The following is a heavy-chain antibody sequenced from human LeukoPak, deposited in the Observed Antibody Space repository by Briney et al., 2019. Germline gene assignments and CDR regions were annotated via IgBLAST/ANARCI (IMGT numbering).Heavy chain of an antibody. CDR2: IYTIGST. D-gene: IGHD3-22*01. Sequence: PSETLSLTCTVSGASISRGSHYWSWIRQPAGKGLEWIGRIYTIGSTNYNPSLKSRVTISVDTSKNQFSLKLSSVTAADTAVYYCAREEYYYDSRGQNWFDPWGQGTLVTVSS. V-gene: IGHV4-61*02. J-gene: IGHJ5*02. CDR1: GASISRGSHY. CDR3: AREEYYYDSRGQNWFDP.